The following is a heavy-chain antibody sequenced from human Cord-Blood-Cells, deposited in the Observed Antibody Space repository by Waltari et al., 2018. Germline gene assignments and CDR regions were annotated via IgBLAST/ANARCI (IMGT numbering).Heavy chain of an antibody. J-gene: IGHJ6*02. CDR2: INHSGST. D-gene: IGHD7-27*01. CDR3: ASRPLGIKWYGMDV. Sequence: QVQLQQWGAGLLKPSETLSLTCAVYGGSFSGSYWSWIRQPPGKGLEWIGEINHSGSTNYNPSLKSRVTISVDTSKNQFSLKLSSVTAADTAVYYCASRPLGIKWYGMDVWGQGTTVTVSS. CDR1: GGSFSGSY. V-gene: IGHV4-34*01.